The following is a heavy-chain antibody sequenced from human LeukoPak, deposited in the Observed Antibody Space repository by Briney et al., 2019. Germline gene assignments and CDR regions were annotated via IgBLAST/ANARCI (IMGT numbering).Heavy chain of an antibody. CDR1: GFTFDDYA. V-gene: IGHV3-43*02. CDR3: AKDKYYHDSSGYCSDY. CDR2: ISGAGGTT. J-gene: IGHJ4*02. Sequence: GGSLRLSCVASGFTFDDYAIHWVRQASGKGLEWVSLISGAGGTTYYADSVKGRFTISRDNSKNSLYLQMNSLRTEDTALYYCAKDKYYHDSSGYCSDYWGQGTQVTVSS. D-gene: IGHD3-22*01.